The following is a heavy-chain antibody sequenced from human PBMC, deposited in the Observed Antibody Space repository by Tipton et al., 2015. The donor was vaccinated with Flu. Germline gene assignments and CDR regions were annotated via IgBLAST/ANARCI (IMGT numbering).Heavy chain of an antibody. J-gene: IGHJ4*02. Sequence: TLPLTCTVSGYSISSGFYWGWIRQPPGKGLEWIGNIYHSGSTFYNPSLKSRVTISVDTPKNQFSLKLSSVTAADTAMYYCARGDGYNFDYWGQGTLVTVSS. D-gene: IGHD5-24*01. CDR3: ARGDGYNFDY. V-gene: IGHV4-38-2*02. CDR1: GYSISSGFY. CDR2: IYHSGST.